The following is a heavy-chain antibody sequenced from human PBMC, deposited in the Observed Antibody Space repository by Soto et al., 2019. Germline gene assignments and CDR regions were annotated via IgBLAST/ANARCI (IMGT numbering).Heavy chain of an antibody. J-gene: IGHJ6*02. CDR2: IYYTGMT. Sequence: PSETLSLTCTVSGTSISSTDYYWGWISQPPGKGLEWITSIYYTGMTYYNPSLKSRVTISVDTSKNQFSLKLSSVTAADTAVYYCARVSGSYYYGMDVWGQGTTVTSP. D-gene: IGHD3-10*01. V-gene: IGHV4-39*01. CDR3: ARVSGSYYYGMDV. CDR1: GTSISSTDYY.